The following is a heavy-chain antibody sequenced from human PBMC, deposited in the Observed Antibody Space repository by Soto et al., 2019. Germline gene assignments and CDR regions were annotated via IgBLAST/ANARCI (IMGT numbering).Heavy chain of an antibody. J-gene: IGHJ6*03. D-gene: IGHD3-10*01. CDR1: GFTFTSYA. V-gene: IGHV3-23*01. CDR2: ISSSGVSS. Sequence: EVQLLESGGGLVQPGGSLRLSCAASGFTFTSYAMSWVRQAPGKGLEWVSAISSSGVSSYSADSVKGRFTISRDNSKNTLYLHMNTLRAQDTAVYYCAKDRVLLWFGESYYYYYMDVWGKGTTVTVSS. CDR3: AKDRVLLWFGESYYYYYMDV.